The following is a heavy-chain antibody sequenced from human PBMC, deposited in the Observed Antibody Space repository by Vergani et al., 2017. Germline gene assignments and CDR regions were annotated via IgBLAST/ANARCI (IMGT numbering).Heavy chain of an antibody. J-gene: IGHJ6*02. CDR1: GFTFSSYS. CDR2: ISSSSSYI. V-gene: IGHV3-21*01. Sequence: EVQLVESGGGLVKRGGSLRLSCAASGFTFSSYSMNWVRQAPGKGLEWVSSISSSSSYIHYSDSLKGRFTISRDNAKSSLYLQMNSLRAEDTGVYYCAEDRYYLGSGSYPYFYYYGLDVWGQGTAVTVSS. CDR3: AEDRYYLGSGSYPYFYYYGLDV. D-gene: IGHD3-10*01.